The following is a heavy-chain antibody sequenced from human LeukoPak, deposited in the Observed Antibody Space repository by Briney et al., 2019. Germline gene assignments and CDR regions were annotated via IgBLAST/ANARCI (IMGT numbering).Heavy chain of an antibody. J-gene: IGHJ4*02. CDR1: GFTFSSYW. V-gene: IGHV3-7*01. D-gene: IGHD3-22*01. CDR2: IKQDGSEK. Sequence: GGSLRLSCAASGFTFSSYWMSWVRQAPGKGLEWVANIKQDGSEKYYVDSVKGRFTISRDNAKNSLYLHMNSLRAEDTAVYYCARSGSSGYLDYWGQGTLVTVSS. CDR3: ARSGSSGYLDY.